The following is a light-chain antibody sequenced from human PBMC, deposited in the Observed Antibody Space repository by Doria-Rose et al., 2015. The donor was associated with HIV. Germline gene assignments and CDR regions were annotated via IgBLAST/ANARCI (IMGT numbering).Light chain of an antibody. CDR1: QSFSSTY. CDR2: DRS. Sequence: VLTQSPGTLSLSPGERATLSCRASQSFSSTYLDWYQQKPGQAPSLLIYDRSTRATGIPDRFSASGSATDFTLTINSLEPEDFALYYCHQYGTSWTFGQGTKVEI. J-gene: IGKJ1*01. CDR3: HQYGTSWT. V-gene: IGKV3-20*01.